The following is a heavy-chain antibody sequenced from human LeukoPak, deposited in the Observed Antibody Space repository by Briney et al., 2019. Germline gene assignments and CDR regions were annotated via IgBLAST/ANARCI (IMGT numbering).Heavy chain of an antibody. CDR2: IIPIFGTA. V-gene: IGHV1-69*01. CDR1: GGTFRSYA. D-gene: IGHD2-2*02. J-gene: IGHJ6*03. CDR3: ARVLVVPAAISLDYYYYYMDV. Sequence: GSSVKVSCKASGGTFRSYAISWVRQAPGQGLEWMGGIIPIFGTANYAQKFQGRVTITSDESTSTAYMELSSLRSEDTAVYYCARVLVVPAAISLDYYYYYMDVWGKGTTVTVSS.